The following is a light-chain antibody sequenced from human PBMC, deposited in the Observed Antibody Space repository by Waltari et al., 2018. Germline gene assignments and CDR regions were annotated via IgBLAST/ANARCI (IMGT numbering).Light chain of an antibody. V-gene: IGKV1-39*01. Sequence: IQMTQSPPSLSASIGDTVTITCRASRNIGHYLHWYQQKPGRAPHPLIFGATTLQTGVPSRFSSSGSGTDFTLTITGLQSEDFATYYCQQSYASLWSFGQGTKVDI. J-gene: IGKJ1*01. CDR2: GAT. CDR1: RNIGHY. CDR3: QQSYASLWS.